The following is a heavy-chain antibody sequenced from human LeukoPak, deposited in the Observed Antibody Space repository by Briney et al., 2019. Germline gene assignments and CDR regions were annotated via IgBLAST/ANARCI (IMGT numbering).Heavy chain of an antibody. V-gene: IGHV6-1*01. CDR2: TYFRSKWYN. Sequence: SQTLSLTCAISGDSVSSNSAAWNWIRQSPSRGLEWLGRTYFRSKWYNEYAGSAKSRITINSDTSKNQFSLQLNSVTPEDTAVYYCARAQAYSGRIFDYWGQGTLVTVSS. J-gene: IGHJ4*02. D-gene: IGHD1-26*01. CDR1: GDSVSSNSAA. CDR3: ARAQAYSGRIFDY.